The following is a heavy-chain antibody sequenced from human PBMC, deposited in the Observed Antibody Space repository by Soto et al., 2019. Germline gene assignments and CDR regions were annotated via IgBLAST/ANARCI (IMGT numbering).Heavy chain of an antibody. CDR3: ARVMANLPWYFDY. D-gene: IGHD2-8*01. V-gene: IGHV3-74*01. J-gene: IGHJ4*02. CDR2: VNGDGSST. Sequence: GGSLRLSCAASGYTFSSYWMHWVRQAPGKGLVWVSRVNGDGSSTSYADPVKGRFTISRDDAKNTVHLQMDSLRAEDTAVYYCARVMANLPWYFDYWGQGTLVTVSS. CDR1: GYTFSSYW.